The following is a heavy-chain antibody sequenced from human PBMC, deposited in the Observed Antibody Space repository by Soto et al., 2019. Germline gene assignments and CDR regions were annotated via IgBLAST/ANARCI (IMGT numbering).Heavy chain of an antibody. Sequence: ASVEVSCKTSGYTFSNYGITWVRQAPGQPLEWLGWSSLYSNGTNYAQRCQGRVSMTTDTSATTADMELRSLRSDDTAVYYCARVVPGAGAWFGPGGQGPLVTASS. J-gene: IGHJ5*02. V-gene: IGHV1-18*01. CDR1: GYTFSNYG. CDR3: ARVVPGAGAWFGP. CDR2: SSLYSNGT. D-gene: IGHD2-2*01.